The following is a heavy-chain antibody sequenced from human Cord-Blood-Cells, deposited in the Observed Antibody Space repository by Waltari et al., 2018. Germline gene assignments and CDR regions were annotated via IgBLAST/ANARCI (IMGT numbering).Heavy chain of an antibody. J-gene: IGHJ3*02. Sequence: QVQLQQRGAGLLKTSETLSLTCAVYGGSFCGYHCSCLRQPPGKGLEWIGESNHSGSTNYNPSLKSRVTISVDTSKNQFSLKLSSVTAADTAVYYCAGGGGAAGDDAFDIWGQGTMVTVSS. CDR2: SNHSGST. CDR1: GGSFCGYH. CDR3: AGGGGAAGDDAFDI. V-gene: IGHV4-34*01. D-gene: IGHD6-13*01.